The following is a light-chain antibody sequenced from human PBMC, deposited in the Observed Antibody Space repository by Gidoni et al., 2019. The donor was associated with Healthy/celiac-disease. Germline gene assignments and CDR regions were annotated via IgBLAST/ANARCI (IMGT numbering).Light chain of an antibody. J-gene: IGKJ1*01. V-gene: IGKV1-5*03. CDR3: QQYNSYRWT. CDR1: QSISSW. CDR2: KAS. Sequence: IPVTKSPSTLSPSVGDRVTITCRASQSISSWLGWYQQKPGKAPKLLIYKASSSESGFPSRFSGSGSGTEFTLTISSLQPDDFATYYCQQYNSYRWTFGQGTKVEIK.